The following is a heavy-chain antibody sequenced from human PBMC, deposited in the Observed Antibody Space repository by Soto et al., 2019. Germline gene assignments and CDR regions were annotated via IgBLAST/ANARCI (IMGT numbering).Heavy chain of an antibody. CDR3: ARAGVRTSSSYYYYYGMDV. Sequence: ASVKVSCKASGYSFATHSFSWVRQALGQGLEWMGWISAYNGNTNYAQKFQGRVTMTTDTSTTTAYMELRGLTSDDTAVYYCARAGVRTSSSYYYYYGMDVWGQGTTVTVSS. CDR1: GYSFATHS. V-gene: IGHV1-18*01. CDR2: ISAYNGNT. D-gene: IGHD6-6*01. J-gene: IGHJ6*02.